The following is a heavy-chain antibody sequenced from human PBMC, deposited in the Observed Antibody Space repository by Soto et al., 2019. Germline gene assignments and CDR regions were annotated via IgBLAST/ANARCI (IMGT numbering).Heavy chain of an antibody. J-gene: IGHJ4*02. CDR2: IYYSGST. Sequence: PSETLSLTCTVSGGSFSPNYWAWIRQPPGKGLEWVGYIYYSGSTYYNPSLKSRVTISVDTSKNQFSLKLSSVTAADTAVYYCAIYGGNSVYFDYWGQGTPGTVSS. D-gene: IGHD4-17*01. V-gene: IGHV4-59*08. CDR1: GGSFSPNY. CDR3: AIYGGNSVYFDY.